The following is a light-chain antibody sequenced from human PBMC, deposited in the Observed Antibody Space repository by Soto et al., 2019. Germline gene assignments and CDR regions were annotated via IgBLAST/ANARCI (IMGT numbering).Light chain of an antibody. CDR2: GAS. Sequence: EIVLTQSPGTLSLSPGERATLSCRASQSVSTNYLAWYQRNTGQAPRLLIYGASSRATGIPDRFSGSGSGTDFTLTITRLEADDFEVCHCQQDGSSPPTFGQGTKVEIK. J-gene: IGKJ1*01. CDR1: QSVSTNY. V-gene: IGKV3-20*01. CDR3: QQDGSSPPT.